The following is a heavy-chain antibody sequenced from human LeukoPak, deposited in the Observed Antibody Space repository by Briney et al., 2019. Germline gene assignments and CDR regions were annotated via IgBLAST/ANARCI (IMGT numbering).Heavy chain of an antibody. D-gene: IGHD5-12*01. Sequence: ASVKVSCKASGYTFTGYYMHWVRQAPRQGLEWMGWINPNSGGTNYAQKFQGWVTMTRDTSISTAYMELSRLRSDDTAVYYCARGFNRSYSGYDLATYYFDYWGQGTLVTVSS. CDR2: INPNSGGT. CDR1: GYTFTGYY. CDR3: ARGFNRSYSGYDLATYYFDY. V-gene: IGHV1-2*04. J-gene: IGHJ4*02.